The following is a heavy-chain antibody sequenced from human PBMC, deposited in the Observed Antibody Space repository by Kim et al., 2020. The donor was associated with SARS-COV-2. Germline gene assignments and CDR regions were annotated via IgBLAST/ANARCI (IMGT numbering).Heavy chain of an antibody. CDR1: GFTFSSYA. D-gene: IGHD3-3*01. CDR2: ISYDGSNK. J-gene: IGHJ4*02. V-gene: IGHV3-30*04. Sequence: GGSLRLSCAASGFTFSSYAMHWVRQAPGKGLEWVAVISYDGSNKYYADSVKGRFTISRDNSKNTLYLQMNSLRAEDTAVYYCAREGFLEWLLWASEGYFDYWGQGTLVTVSS. CDR3: AREGFLEWLLWASEGYFDY.